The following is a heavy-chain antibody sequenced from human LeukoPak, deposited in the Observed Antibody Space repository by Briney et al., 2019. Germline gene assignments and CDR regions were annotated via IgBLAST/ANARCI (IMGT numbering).Heavy chain of an antibody. J-gene: IGHJ4*02. CDR1: GYSISNGYY. CDR3: ARDRDYDILTGYYDY. Sequence: KSSETLSLTCTVSGYSISNGYYWGWIRQPPGKGLEWVGSIYHRGSTYYNPSLKSRVTISLDTSKNQFSLKLSSVTAADTAVYYCARDRDYDILTGYYDYWGQGILVTVSS. CDR2: IYHRGST. D-gene: IGHD3-9*01. V-gene: IGHV4-38-2*02.